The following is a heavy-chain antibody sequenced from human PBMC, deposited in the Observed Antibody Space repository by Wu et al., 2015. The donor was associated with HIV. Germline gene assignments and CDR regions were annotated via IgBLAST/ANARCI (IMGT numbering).Heavy chain of an antibody. CDR3: ATDGDYISGSVY. CDR2: IIPTSTTA. Sequence: QVQLVQSEAEVKKPGSSVKVSCRASGGTFSRYAISWVRQAPGQGLEWMGRIIPTSTTADYAQNFQGRVTITTDESTSTAYMELSSLRSDDAAVYYCATDGDYISGSVYWGQGTLVTVSS. D-gene: IGHD6-19*01. V-gene: IGHV1-69*05. J-gene: IGHJ4*02. CDR1: GGTFSRYA.